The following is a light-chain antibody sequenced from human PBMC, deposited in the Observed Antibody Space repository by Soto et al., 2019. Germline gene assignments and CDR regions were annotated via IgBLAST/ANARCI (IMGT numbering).Light chain of an antibody. J-gene: IGLJ3*02. Sequence: QSVLTQPRSVSGSPGQSITISCTGTSSDVGDYNYVSWYQQHPGKVPKLMIYDVSKRPSGVPDRFSGSKSGNTASLTISGLQAEDEADYYCCSDAGTYIGVFGGGTKVNVL. CDR1: SSDVGDYNY. CDR2: DVS. CDR3: CSDAGTYIGV. V-gene: IGLV2-11*01.